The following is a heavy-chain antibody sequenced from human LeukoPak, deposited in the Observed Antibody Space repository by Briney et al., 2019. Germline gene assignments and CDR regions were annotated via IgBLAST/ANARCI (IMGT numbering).Heavy chain of an antibody. D-gene: IGHD5-18*01. J-gene: IGHJ4*02. Sequence: PSETLSLTCAVYGGSFSGYYWSWIRQPPGKGLEWIGEINHSGSTNYNPSLKSRVTISVDTSKNQFSLKLSSVTAADTDVYYCARKPRSSYGYNGGQGTLVTVSS. CDR1: GGSFSGYY. CDR2: INHSGST. V-gene: IGHV4-34*01. CDR3: ARKPRSSYGYN.